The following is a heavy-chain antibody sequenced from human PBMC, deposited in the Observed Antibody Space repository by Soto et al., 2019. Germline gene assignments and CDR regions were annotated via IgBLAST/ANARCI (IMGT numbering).Heavy chain of an antibody. CDR1: GVSISSYY. Sequence: ETLSLTCIVSGVSISSYYWILVRQAPGKGLEWGSVIYSGGSTYCADAVKGRFTISRDNSKNTLYLQVNSLRAEDTAVYYCVGGSSGRFDYWGQGTLVTVSS. CDR2: IYSGGST. CDR3: VGGSSGRFDY. J-gene: IGHJ4*02. D-gene: IGHD1-26*01. V-gene: IGHV3-66*02.